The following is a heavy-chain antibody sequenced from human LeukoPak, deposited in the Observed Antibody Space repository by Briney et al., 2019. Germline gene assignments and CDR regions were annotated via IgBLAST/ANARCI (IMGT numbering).Heavy chain of an antibody. CDR3: ARAPRDSSSSNYMRRFDY. V-gene: IGHV4-38-2*01. CDR1: GYSISSDNY. J-gene: IGHJ4*02. Sequence: SETLSLTCAVSGYSISSDNYWVWIRQPPGQGLEWTGGIYHSGSTYHNPSLKGRVTMSVDTSKNQFSLKLSSVTAADTAVYYCARAPRDSSSSNYMRRFDYWGQGTLVTVSS. D-gene: IGHD3-22*01. CDR2: IYHSGST.